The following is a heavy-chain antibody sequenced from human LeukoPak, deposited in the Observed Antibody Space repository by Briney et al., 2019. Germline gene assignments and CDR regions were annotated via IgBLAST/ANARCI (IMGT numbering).Heavy chain of an antibody. J-gene: IGHJ4*02. CDR3: ARDADPMYSSSWSYYFDY. Sequence: QPGGSLRLSCAASGFTFSSYGMHWVRQAPGKGLEWVAFIRYDGSNKYYADSVKGRFTISRDNAKKSLYLQMNSLRAEDTAVYYCARDADPMYSSSWSYYFDYWGQGTLVTVSS. D-gene: IGHD6-13*01. V-gene: IGHV3-30*02. CDR1: GFTFSSYG. CDR2: IRYDGSNK.